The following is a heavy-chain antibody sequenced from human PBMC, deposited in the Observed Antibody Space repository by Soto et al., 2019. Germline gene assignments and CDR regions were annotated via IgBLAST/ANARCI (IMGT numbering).Heavy chain of an antibody. D-gene: IGHD6-13*01. J-gene: IGHJ4*02. CDR1: GFTFSGYA. CDR3: ATRRGIATTGPYYFDY. Sequence: WGSLRLSCAASGFTFSGYAMSWVRQAPGKGLEWVSIISGSGSTTYYADSVKGRFTISRDNSKNTLYLQLNSLRAEDTAVYYCATRRGIATTGPYYFDYWGQGTLVTVSS. V-gene: IGHV3-23*01. CDR2: ISGSGSTT.